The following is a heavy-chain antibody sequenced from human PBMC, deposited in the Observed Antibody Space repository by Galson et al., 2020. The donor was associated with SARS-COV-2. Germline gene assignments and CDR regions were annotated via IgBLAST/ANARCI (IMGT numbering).Heavy chain of an antibody. CDR2: ITHSGGNT. D-gene: IGHD6-19*01. V-gene: IGHV3-23*01. Sequence: QASETLSLTCAASGFTFSGCDMSWVRQAPGKGLEWVSSITHSGGNTYYADSVRGRFTISRDNSKNTLYLQMSSLRAEDTAVYYCAKIGRGSGSPVDSWGQGILVTVSS. J-gene: IGHJ4*02. CDR3: AKIGRGSGSPVDS. CDR1: GFTFSGCD.